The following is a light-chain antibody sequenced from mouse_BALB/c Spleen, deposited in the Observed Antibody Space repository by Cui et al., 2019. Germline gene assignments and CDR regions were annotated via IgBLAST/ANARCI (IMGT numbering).Light chain of an antibody. J-gene: IGKJ1*01. V-gene: IGKV13-85*01. CDR2: KAS. CDR3: QQGQSYPLT. Sequence: IQINNSQSSLSESLGDTITITCHASQNINVWLSWYQQKPGNIPKLLIYKASNLHTGVPSRFSGSGSGTGFTLTISSLQPEDIATYYCQQGQSYPLTFGGGTKLEIK. CDR1: QNINVW.